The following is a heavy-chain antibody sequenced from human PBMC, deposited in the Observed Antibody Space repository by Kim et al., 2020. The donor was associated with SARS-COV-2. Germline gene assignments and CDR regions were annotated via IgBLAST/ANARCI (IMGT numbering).Heavy chain of an antibody. V-gene: IGHV1-46*01. J-gene: IGHJ4*01. CDR1: GYTFTTFF. Sequence: ASVKVSCKASGYTFTTFFIHWVRQAPGQGIEWMGMINPSFGSTSYAEKFQDRVTMTRDTSTTTLYLELSSLTSDDTAVYFCARGVEVEPDAIFFPNYLD. CDR2: INPSFGST. D-gene: IGHD2-2*01. CDR3: ARGVEVEPDAIFFPNYLD.